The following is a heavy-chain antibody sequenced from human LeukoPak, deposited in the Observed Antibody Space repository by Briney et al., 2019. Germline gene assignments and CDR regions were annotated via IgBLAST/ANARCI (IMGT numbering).Heavy chain of an antibody. V-gene: IGHV1-24*01. Sequence: GASVKVSCKVSGYTLTELSMHWVRQAPGKGLEWMGGFDPEDGETIYAQKFQGRVAMTEDTSTDTAYMELSSLRSEGTAVYYCATGAAAVRYYYYGMDVWGQGTTVTVSS. CDR1: GYTLTELS. CDR3: ATGAAAVRYYYYGMDV. CDR2: FDPEDGET. J-gene: IGHJ6*02. D-gene: IGHD6-13*01.